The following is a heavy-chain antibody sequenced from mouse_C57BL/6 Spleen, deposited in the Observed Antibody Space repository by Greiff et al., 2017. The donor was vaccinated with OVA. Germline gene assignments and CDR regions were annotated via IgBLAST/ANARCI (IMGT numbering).Heavy chain of an antibody. J-gene: IGHJ2*01. CDR1: GYSITSGYY. V-gene: IGHV3-6*01. Sequence: EVQLVESGPGLVKPSQSLSLTCSVTGYSITSGYYCNWIRQFPGNKLEWMGYISYDGSNNYNPSLKNRISITRDTSKNQFFLKLNSVTTEDTATYYCARRIYYDYDGVDYWGQGTTLTVSS. CDR2: ISYDGSN. D-gene: IGHD2-4*01. CDR3: ARRIYYDYDGVDY.